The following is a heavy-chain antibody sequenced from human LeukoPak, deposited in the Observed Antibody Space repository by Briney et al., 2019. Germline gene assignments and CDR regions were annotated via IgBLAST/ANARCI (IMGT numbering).Heavy chain of an antibody. D-gene: IGHD6-6*01. V-gene: IGHV4-30-4*01. CDR3: ARGSSSSGWFDP. CDR2: IYYSGST. J-gene: IGHJ5*02. CDR1: GGSISSGDYY. Sequence: PSETLSLTCTVSGGSISSGDYYWSWIRQPPGKGLEWIGYIYYSGSTYYNPSLKSRVTISVDTSENQFSLKLSSVTAADTAVYYCARGSSSSGWFDPWGQGTLVTVSS.